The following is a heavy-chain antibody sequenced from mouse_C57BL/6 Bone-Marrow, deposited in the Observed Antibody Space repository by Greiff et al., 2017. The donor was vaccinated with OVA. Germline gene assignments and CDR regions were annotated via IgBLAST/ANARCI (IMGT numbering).Heavy chain of an antibody. CDR2: IYPGGGYT. Sequence: QVQLQQSGAELVRPGTSVKLSCKASGYTFTNYWIGWAKQRPGHGLEWIGDIYPGGGYTNYIEKFKGKATLTADKSSSTAYMQFSSLTSEDSAIDYCASSLYGYAMDYWGQGTSVTVSS. V-gene: IGHV1-63*01. D-gene: IGHD1-1*01. CDR3: ASSLYGYAMDY. CDR1: GYTFTNYW. J-gene: IGHJ4*01.